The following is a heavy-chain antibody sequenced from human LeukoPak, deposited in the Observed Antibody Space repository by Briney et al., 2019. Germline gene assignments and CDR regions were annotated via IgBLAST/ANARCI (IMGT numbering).Heavy chain of an antibody. CDR3: AREAYCGGDCYYPFDY. D-gene: IGHD2-21*02. J-gene: IGHJ4*02. CDR2: TSSSDPGT. V-gene: IGHV3-23*01. CDR1: GFPLSSYA. Sequence: GGSLRLSCAASGFPLSSYAMSWVRQGPGKGLEWVAATSSSDPGTYHADSVRGRFTIPRDNSKNTLYLQMNRLRVEDAAVYYCAREAYCGGDCYYPFDYWGQGTLVTVSS.